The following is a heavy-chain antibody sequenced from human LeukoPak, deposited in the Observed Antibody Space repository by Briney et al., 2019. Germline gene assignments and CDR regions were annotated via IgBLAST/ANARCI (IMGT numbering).Heavy chain of an antibody. Sequence: GGSLRLSCSATGFAFSNYAMHWVRQAPGKGLEYVSAITTAGGSTFYADSVKGRFTISRDNSKNTLYLQMSSLRPEDTAVYYCVKDRWEKIQPWSLYYFDSWGQGTLVTVSS. CDR1: GFAFSNYA. D-gene: IGHD1-26*01. CDR3: VKDRWEKIQPWSLYYFDS. V-gene: IGHV3-64D*06. J-gene: IGHJ4*02. CDR2: ITTAGGST.